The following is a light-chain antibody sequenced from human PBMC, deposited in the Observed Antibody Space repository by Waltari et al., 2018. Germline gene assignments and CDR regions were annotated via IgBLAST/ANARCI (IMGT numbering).Light chain of an antibody. CDR2: GAS. Sequence: DIQMTQSPSTLSAFVGDRVTITCRASQSITSWLAWYQHRPGKAPTLLIYGASNLQSGVPSRFSGSGSGTEFTLTISSLQPDDFATYYCQQYSNYPWTFGQGTNVEIK. V-gene: IGKV1-5*01. J-gene: IGKJ1*01. CDR3: QQYSNYPWT. CDR1: QSITSW.